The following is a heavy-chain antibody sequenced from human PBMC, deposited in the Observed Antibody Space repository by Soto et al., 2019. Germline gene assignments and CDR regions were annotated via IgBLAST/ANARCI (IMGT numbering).Heavy chain of an antibody. CDR3: ARDRGSSPWSDAFDI. Sequence: QVQLVQSGAEVKKPGASVKVSCKASGYTFTSYYMHWVRQAPGQGLEWMGIINPSGGSTSYAQKFQGRVTMTRDTSTSTVYMELSSLRAEDTAVYYCARDRGSSPWSDAFDIWGQGTMVTVSS. V-gene: IGHV1-46*01. J-gene: IGHJ3*02. D-gene: IGHD6-6*01. CDR2: INPSGGST. CDR1: GYTFTSYY.